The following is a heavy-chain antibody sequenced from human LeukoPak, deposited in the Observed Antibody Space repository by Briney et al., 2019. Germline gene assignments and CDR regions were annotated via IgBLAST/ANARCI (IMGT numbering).Heavy chain of an antibody. Sequence: KPGGSLRLSCAASGFTFSSYSMNWVRQAPGEGLEWVPSISSSSSYIYYADSVKGRFTISRDNAKNSLYLQMNSLRAEDTAVYYCARDQRGYSYGQRLLPYYFDYWGQGTLVTVSS. CDR3: ARDQRGYSYGQRLLPYYFDY. V-gene: IGHV3-21*01. J-gene: IGHJ4*02. CDR1: GFTFSSYS. CDR2: ISSSSSYI. D-gene: IGHD5-18*01.